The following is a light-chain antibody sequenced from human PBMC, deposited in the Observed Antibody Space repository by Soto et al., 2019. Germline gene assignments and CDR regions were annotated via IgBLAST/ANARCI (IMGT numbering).Light chain of an antibody. CDR3: QHYNNWPRYT. V-gene: IGKV3-15*01. J-gene: IGKJ2*01. Sequence: EIMVTQSPATLSLSPGGRATLSRRARQSVGSNLAWYQQKPGQAPRLLIYGASTRASGIPARFSAFGSGTEFTLIISSLQSEDFAVYYCQHYNNWPRYTFGQGTKVDIK. CDR1: QSVGSN. CDR2: GAS.